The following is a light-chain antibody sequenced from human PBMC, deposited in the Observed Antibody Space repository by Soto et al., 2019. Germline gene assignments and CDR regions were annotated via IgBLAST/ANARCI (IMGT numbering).Light chain of an antibody. CDR1: SRDVGSYNL. Sequence: QSVLTQPASVSGSPGQSITISCTGTSRDVGSYNLVSWYQKHPGKAPKLIIYEGSKRPSGVSDRFSGSKSGNTASLTISGLQAEDESDYYCCSYAGSNTWVLGGGTKLTVL. CDR3: CSYAGSNTWV. CDR2: EGS. V-gene: IGLV2-23*01. J-gene: IGLJ3*02.